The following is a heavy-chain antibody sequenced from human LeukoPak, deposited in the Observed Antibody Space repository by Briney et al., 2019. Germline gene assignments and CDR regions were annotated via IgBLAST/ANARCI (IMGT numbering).Heavy chain of an antibody. Sequence: AGGSLRLSCAASGFTFSSYEMNWVRQAPGKGLEWVSYISSSGSTIYYADSVKGRFTISRDNAKNSLYLQMNSLRAEDTAVYYCARGVCSGGSCLLSNWYSDLWGRGTLVTVSS. J-gene: IGHJ2*01. CDR2: ISSSGSTI. D-gene: IGHD2-15*01. CDR1: GFTFSSYE. CDR3: ARGVCSGGSCLLSNWYSDL. V-gene: IGHV3-48*03.